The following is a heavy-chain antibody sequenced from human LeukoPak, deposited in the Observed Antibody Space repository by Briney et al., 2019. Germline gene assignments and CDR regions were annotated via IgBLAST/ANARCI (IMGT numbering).Heavy chain of an antibody. Sequence: SETLSLTCTVSGGSISSSSYYCGWIRQPPGKGLEWIGSIYYSGSTYYNPSLKSRVTISVDTSKNQFSLKLSSVTAADTAVYYCARAGGGGSSSLTGPRYFDYWGQGTLVTVSS. CDR3: ARAGGGGSSSLTGPRYFDY. J-gene: IGHJ4*02. CDR2: IYYSGST. CDR1: GGSISSSSYY. D-gene: IGHD6-13*01. V-gene: IGHV4-39*07.